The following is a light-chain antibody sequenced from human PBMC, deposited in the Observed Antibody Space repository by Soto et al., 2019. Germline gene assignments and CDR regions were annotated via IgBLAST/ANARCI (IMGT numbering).Light chain of an antibody. J-gene: IGLJ1*01. Sequence: QSVLTQPRSVSGSPGQSVTISCTGTSSDVGGYNYVSWYQQHPGKAPKLIIYEVSKRPSGIPNRFSGSKSGNTASLTISGLQAEDEADYFCCSYAGTVAYVFGTGTQVTVL. V-gene: IGLV2-11*01. CDR3: CSYAGTVAYV. CDR1: SSDVGGYNY. CDR2: EVS.